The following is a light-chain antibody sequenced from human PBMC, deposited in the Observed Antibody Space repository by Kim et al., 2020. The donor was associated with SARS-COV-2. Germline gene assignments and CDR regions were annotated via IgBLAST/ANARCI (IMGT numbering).Light chain of an antibody. CDR2: GAP. CDR1: RRVIATY. J-gene: IGKJ2*02. V-gene: IGKV3-20*01. Sequence: LLPEEPVTLPSSPRRRVIATYFACYQQKPGTAPTPLIYGAPRRATGTRDRFSGSGSGTDFTLTITRLEHEDFEVYYCQQCGITHGTFGQGTKLEI. CDR3: QQCGITHGT.